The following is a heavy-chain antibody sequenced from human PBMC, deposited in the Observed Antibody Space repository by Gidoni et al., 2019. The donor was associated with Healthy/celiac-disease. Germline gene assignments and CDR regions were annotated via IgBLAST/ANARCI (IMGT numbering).Heavy chain of an antibody. Sequence: QVQLVQSGAEVKTPGSSVKVSCKASGGTFSSYAISWVRQAPGQGLEWMGGIIPSFGTANYAQKFQGRVTITADKSTSTAYMELSSLRSEDTAVYYCARGLTYYYGSGSYGYFDYWGQGTLVTVSS. CDR1: GGTFSSYA. V-gene: IGHV1-69*06. D-gene: IGHD3-10*01. CDR3: ARGLTYYYGSGSYGYFDY. J-gene: IGHJ4*02. CDR2: IIPSFGTA.